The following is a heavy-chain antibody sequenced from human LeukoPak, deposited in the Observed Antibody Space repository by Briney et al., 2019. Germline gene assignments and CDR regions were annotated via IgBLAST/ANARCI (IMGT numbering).Heavy chain of an antibody. CDR3: ARGRDGYNYDY. Sequence: SETLSLTCAVSGGSISSNSYYWGWIRQPPGKGLEWIGYIYYSGSTNYNPSLKSRVTISVDTSKNQFSLKLSSVTAADTAVYYCARGRDGYNYDYWGQGTLVTVSS. CDR2: IYYSGST. D-gene: IGHD5-24*01. J-gene: IGHJ4*02. CDR1: GGSISSNSYY. V-gene: IGHV4-61*05.